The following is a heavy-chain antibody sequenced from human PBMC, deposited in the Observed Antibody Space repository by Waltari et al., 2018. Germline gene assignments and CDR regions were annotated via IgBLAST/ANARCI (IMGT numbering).Heavy chain of an antibody. J-gene: IGHJ4*02. D-gene: IGHD3-10*01. CDR1: GGSISSGCYY. CDR3: ARSPTYYGSGTYYLRPQYYFDY. CDR2: IYYSGST. V-gene: IGHV4-31*03. Sequence: QVQLQESGPGLVKPSQTLSLTCTVSGGSISSGCYYWSWLRPHPGKGLEWIGYIYYSGSTSFNPSLKSRLTISLDTSNNQFSLRLTSVTAADTAVYYCARSPTYYGSGTYYLRPQYYFDYWGQGTLVTVSS.